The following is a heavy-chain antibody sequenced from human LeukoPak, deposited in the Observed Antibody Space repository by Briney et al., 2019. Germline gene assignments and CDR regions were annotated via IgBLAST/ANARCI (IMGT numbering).Heavy chain of an antibody. CDR1: GGSFTSYY. CDR3: ASRYCTNGVCTHEY. J-gene: IGHJ4*02. D-gene: IGHD2-8*01. V-gene: IGHV4-34*01. Sequence: SXTLSLTCGVYGGSFTSYYWNWIRQPPGKGLEWIGEINHSTNTNYTPSLKSRVSMSIDTSKNQFSLKLSSVTAADTAVYYCASRYCTNGVCTHEYWGRGTLVIVSS. CDR2: INHSTNT.